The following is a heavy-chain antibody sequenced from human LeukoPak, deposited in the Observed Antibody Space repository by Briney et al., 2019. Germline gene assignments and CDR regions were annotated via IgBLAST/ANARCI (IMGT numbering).Heavy chain of an antibody. V-gene: IGHV6-1*01. D-gene: IGHD5-18*01. CDR3: ARVRRVDTAMAPASWYFDL. Sequence: SQTLSLTCAISGDSVSSNSAAWNWIRQSPSRGLEWLGRTYYRSKWYNDYAVSVKSRITINPDTSKNQFSLQLNSVTPEDTAVYYCARVRRVDTAMAPASWYFDLWGRSTLVTVSS. J-gene: IGHJ2*01. CDR1: GDSVSSNSAA. CDR2: TYYRSKWYN.